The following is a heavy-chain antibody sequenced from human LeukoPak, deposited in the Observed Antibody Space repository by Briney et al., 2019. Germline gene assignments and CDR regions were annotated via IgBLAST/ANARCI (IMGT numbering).Heavy chain of an antibody. Sequence: ASVKVSCKASGYTFTTYAMNWVRQASGQGLEWMGWINTDTGNPTYAQGFTGRFVFSLDTSVSTAYLQISSLKAEDTAVYYCARDLSGSIGADFASWGQGTLVTVSS. V-gene: IGHV7-4-1*02. CDR3: ARDLSGSIGADFAS. CDR1: GYTFTTYA. CDR2: INTDTGNP. D-gene: IGHD2-15*01. J-gene: IGHJ4*02.